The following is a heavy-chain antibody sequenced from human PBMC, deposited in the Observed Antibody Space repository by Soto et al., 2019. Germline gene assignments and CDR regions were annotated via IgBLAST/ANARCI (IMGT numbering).Heavy chain of an antibody. D-gene: IGHD5-12*01. CDR2: ISYDGSNK. Sequence: QVQLVESGGGVVXXXXXXXXSCAASGFXFSSYXMXWVRQAPGKGLEXXAVISYDGSNKYYADSVKGRFTISRDNSKNTLYLQMNSLRAEDTAVYYCARVGTGGYDLIDWFDPWGQGTLVTVSS. CDR1: GFXFSSYX. V-gene: IGHV3-30-3*01. J-gene: IGHJ5*02. CDR3: ARVGTGGYDLIDWFDP.